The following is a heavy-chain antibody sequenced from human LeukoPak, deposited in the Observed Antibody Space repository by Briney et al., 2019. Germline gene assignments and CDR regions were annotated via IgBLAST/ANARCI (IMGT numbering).Heavy chain of an antibody. D-gene: IGHD4-17*01. Sequence: PGGSLRLSCAASGFTFSSYVMSWVRQAPGKGLEWVSAISGSGGSTYYADSVKGRFTISRDNSKNTLYLQMNSLRAEDTAVYYCARARSDYGDSEDAFDIWGQGTMVTVSS. V-gene: IGHV3-23*01. CDR2: ISGSGGST. CDR1: GFTFSSYV. J-gene: IGHJ3*02. CDR3: ARARSDYGDSEDAFDI.